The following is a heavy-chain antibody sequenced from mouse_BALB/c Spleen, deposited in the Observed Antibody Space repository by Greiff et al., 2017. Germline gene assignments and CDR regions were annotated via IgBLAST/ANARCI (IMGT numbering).Heavy chain of an antibody. J-gene: IGHJ2*01. CDR1: GYTFTDYV. CDR2: IYPGSGST. CDR3: ASVTTASYYFDY. Sequence: VQLQESGPELVKPGASVKMSCKASGYTFTDYVISWVKQRTGQGLEWIGEIYPGSGSTYYNEKFKGKATLTADKSSNTAYMKLSSLTSEDSAVYFCASVTTASYYFDYWGQGTTLTVSS. D-gene: IGHD1-2*01. V-gene: IGHV1-81*01.